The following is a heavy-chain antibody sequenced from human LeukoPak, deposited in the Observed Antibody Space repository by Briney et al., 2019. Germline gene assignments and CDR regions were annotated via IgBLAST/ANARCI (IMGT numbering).Heavy chain of an antibody. V-gene: IGHV4-61*02. D-gene: IGHD3-3*01. Sequence: SETLSLTCTVSGGSISSGSYYWSWIRQPAGKGLEGIGRIYTSGSTNYNPSLKSRVTISVDTSTNQLSLKLSSVTAADMDVYYCASGNYDFWSGYYENAFDIWGQGTMVTVSS. CDR3: ASGNYDFWSGYYENAFDI. CDR2: IYTSGST. J-gene: IGHJ3*02. CDR1: GGSISSGSYY.